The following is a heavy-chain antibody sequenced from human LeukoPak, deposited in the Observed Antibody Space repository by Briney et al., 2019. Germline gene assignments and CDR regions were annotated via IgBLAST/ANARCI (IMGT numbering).Heavy chain of an antibody. CDR3: ATLYGSGDY. V-gene: IGHV4-39*07. J-gene: IGHJ4*02. D-gene: IGHD3-10*01. CDR1: GGSISSSSSY. CDR2: IYYSGST. Sequence: PSETLSLTCTVSGGSISSSSSYWGWIRQPPGKGLEWIGSIYYSGSTYYNPSLKSRVTISIDTSKNQFSLKLSSVTAADTAVYYCATLYGSGDYWGQGTLVTVSS.